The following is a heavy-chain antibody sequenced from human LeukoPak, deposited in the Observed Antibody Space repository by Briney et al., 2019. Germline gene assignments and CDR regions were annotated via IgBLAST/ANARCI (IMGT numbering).Heavy chain of an antibody. Sequence: GGSLRLSCAAAGFTFSSYAMHWVRQAPGQGLELVAVISYDGSNKYYADSVKGRFTICRDNSKNTLYLQMNSLRAEDTAVYYCARDVYGSGSYPGGFDPWGQGTLVTVSS. V-gene: IGHV3-30*04. J-gene: IGHJ5*02. CDR1: GFTFSSYA. CDR2: ISYDGSNK. CDR3: ARDVYGSGSYPGGFDP. D-gene: IGHD3-10*01.